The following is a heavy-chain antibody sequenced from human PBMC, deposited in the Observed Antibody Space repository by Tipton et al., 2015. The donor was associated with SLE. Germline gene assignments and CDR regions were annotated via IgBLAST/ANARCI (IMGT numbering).Heavy chain of an antibody. V-gene: IGHV4-39*07. J-gene: IGHJ6*02. CDR3: ARHVRYHGMDV. CDR2: LSYSRYT. Sequence: TLSLTCTVPGGSMTSFAYDWAWIRQPPGKGREWIATLSYSRYTYYKPSLKSRVTISEDTSKTQFSLKVHSVTAADTAVYYCARHVRYHGMDVWGQGTTVTVSS. CDR1: GGSMTSFAYD. D-gene: IGHD3-10*02.